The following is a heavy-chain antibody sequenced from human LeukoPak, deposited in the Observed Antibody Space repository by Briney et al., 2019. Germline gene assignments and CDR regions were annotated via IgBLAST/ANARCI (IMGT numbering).Heavy chain of an antibody. Sequence: GGSLRLSCAASGFTFSDHYMDWVRQAPGKGLEWVSAISGSGGSTYYADSVKGRFTISRDNSKNTLYLQMNSLRAEDTAVYYCAKDPSIAVAGLFDYWGQGTLVTVSS. V-gene: IGHV3-23*01. CDR1: GFTFSDHY. D-gene: IGHD6-19*01. CDR3: AKDPSIAVAGLFDY. J-gene: IGHJ4*02. CDR2: ISGSGGST.